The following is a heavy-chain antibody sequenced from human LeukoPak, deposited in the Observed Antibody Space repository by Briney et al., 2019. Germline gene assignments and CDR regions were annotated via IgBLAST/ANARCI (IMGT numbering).Heavy chain of an antibody. CDR3: ARGVGDFWSGYDLVYMDV. CDR2: FIPIFGTA. CDR1: GGTFSSYA. J-gene: IGHJ6*03. Sequence: ASVKVSCKAPGGTFSSYAISWVRQAPGQGLEWMGGFIPIFGTANYAQKFQGRVTITTDESTSTAYMELSSLRSEDTAVYYCARGVGDFWSGYDLVYMDVWGKGTTVTVSS. V-gene: IGHV1-69*05. D-gene: IGHD3-3*01.